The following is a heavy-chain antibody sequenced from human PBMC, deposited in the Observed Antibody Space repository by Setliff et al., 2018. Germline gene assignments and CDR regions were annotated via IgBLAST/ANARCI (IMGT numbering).Heavy chain of an antibody. J-gene: IGHJ5*02. Sequence: SETLSLTCAVSGYSISSGNYWGWIRQPPGKGLEWIGSIYYSGSTYYNPSLKSRVTISVDTSKNQFSLKLSSVTAADTAVYYCARIWFGESSHFLNWFDPWGQGTLVTVSS. CDR3: ARIWFGESSHFLNWFDP. V-gene: IGHV4-38-2*01. CDR1: GYSISSGNY. D-gene: IGHD3-10*01. CDR2: IYYSGST.